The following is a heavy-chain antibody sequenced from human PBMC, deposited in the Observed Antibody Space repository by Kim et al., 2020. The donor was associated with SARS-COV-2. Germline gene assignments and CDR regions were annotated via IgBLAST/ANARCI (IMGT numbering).Heavy chain of an antibody. Sequence: GGSLRLSCAASGFTFKNYAMAWVRRAPGKGLEWLSAISDSGSSTFYTDSVQGRFTISRDNSMNTLSLQIKKMRASDTAVYYCARVRTNSYRVNPDYWGPGTLVTVSS. V-gene: IGHV3-23*01. CDR1: GFTFKNYA. D-gene: IGHD4-4*01. J-gene: IGHJ4*02. CDR3: ARVRTNSYRVNPDY. CDR2: ISDSGSST.